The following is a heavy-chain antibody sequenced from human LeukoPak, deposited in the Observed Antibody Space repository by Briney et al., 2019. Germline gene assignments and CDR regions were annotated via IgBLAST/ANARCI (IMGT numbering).Heavy chain of an antibody. Sequence: SVKVSCKASGGTFSSYAISWVRQAPGQGLEWMGGIIPIFGTANYAQKFQGRVTITADESTSTAYMELSSLRSEDTAVYYCARGGITIFGVVTLPAHFDYWGQGTLVTVSS. CDR3: ARGGITIFGVVTLPAHFDY. J-gene: IGHJ4*02. D-gene: IGHD3-3*01. V-gene: IGHV1-69*13. CDR1: GGTFSSYA. CDR2: IIPIFGTA.